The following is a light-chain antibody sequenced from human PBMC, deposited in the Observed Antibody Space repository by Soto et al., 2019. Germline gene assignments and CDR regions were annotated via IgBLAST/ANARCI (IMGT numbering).Light chain of an antibody. CDR2: AAS. CDR1: QGISSW. Sequence: DIQMTQSPSSMSASIGDRVTITCRASQGISSWLAWYQQKPGKAPKLPIYAASTLQSGVPSRFRGSRSQTDFTLPISGLQPEDCATCYCQLSNAFPLTFGVGTKVEIK. CDR3: QLSNAFPLT. J-gene: IGKJ4*01. V-gene: IGKV1D-12*01.